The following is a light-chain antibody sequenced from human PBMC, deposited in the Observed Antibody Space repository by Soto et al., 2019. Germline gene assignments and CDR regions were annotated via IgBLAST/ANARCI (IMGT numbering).Light chain of an antibody. CDR3: SSYTSSSTPYV. J-gene: IGLJ1*01. Sequence: QSALTQSASVSVSPGQSITISCTGTSSDVGGYNYVSWYQQHPGKAPKLMIYDVSNRPSGVSNRFSGSKSGNTASLTISGLQAEDEADYYCSSYTSSSTPYVFGTGTKLTVL. CDR2: DVS. V-gene: IGLV2-14*01. CDR1: SSDVGGYNY.